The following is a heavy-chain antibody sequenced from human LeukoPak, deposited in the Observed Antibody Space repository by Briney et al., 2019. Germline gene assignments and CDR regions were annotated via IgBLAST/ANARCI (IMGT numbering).Heavy chain of an antibody. Sequence: GGSLRLSSAASGFTFSDYYMSWIRQAPGKGLEWVSYISSSSSYTNYADSVKGRFTISRDNAKNSLYLQMNSLRAEDTAVYYCARCASGSYYFDYWGQGTLVTVSS. CDR1: GFTFSDYY. J-gene: IGHJ4*02. CDR2: ISSSSSYT. CDR3: ARCASGSYYFDY. V-gene: IGHV3-11*06. D-gene: IGHD6-19*01.